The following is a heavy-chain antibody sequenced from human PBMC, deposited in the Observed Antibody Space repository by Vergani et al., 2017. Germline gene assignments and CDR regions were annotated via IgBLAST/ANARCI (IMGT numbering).Heavy chain of an antibody. V-gene: IGHV1-2*02. CDR2: INPNSGGT. CDR1: GYIFTGYY. CDR3: ASSNWNHVRPIYAFDI. J-gene: IGHJ3*02. Sequence: QVQLVQSGAAVKKPGASAKVSCTASGYIFTGYYMHWVRQAPGQGLEWMGWINPNSGGTNYAQKFQGRVTMTRDTSISTAYMELSRLRSDDTAVYYCASSNWNHVRPIYAFDIWGQGTMVTVSS. D-gene: IGHD1-14*01.